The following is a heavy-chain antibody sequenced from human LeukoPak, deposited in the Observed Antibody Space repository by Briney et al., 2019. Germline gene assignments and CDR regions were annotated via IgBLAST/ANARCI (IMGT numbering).Heavy chain of an antibody. CDR2: IYSGGSGGST. CDR3: AAEPDYYESSGYYSY. D-gene: IGHD3-22*01. CDR1: GFTVSSNY. Sequence: TGGSLRLSCAASGFTVSSNYMSWVRQAPGKGLEWVSVIYSGGSGGSTYYADSVKGRFTISRDNSKSTLYLQMNSLRAEDTAVYYCAAEPDYYESSGYYSYWGQGTLVTVSS. V-gene: IGHV3-66*02. J-gene: IGHJ4*02.